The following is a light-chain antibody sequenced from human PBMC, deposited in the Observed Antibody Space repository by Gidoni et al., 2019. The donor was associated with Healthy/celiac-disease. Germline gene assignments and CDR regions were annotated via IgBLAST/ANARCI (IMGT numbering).Light chain of an antibody. V-gene: IGKV1-39*01. CDR2: AAS. Sequence: IQMTQSPSSLSASVGDRVTITCRASKSISSYLNWYQQKPGKAPKLLIYAASSLQSGVPSRLSGSGSGTDFTITISSLQPEDFATYYCQQSYSTPQYTFGQGTKLEIK. J-gene: IGKJ2*01. CDR1: KSISSY. CDR3: QQSYSTPQYT.